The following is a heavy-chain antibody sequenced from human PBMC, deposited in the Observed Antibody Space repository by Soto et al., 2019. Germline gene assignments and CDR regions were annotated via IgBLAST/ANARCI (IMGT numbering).Heavy chain of an antibody. CDR3: ARGHRRTYDILTGYYPVLEF. CDR2: INPTGGST. CDR1: GYTFSNYY. D-gene: IGHD3-9*01. J-gene: IGHJ4*02. Sequence: QVQLVQSGAEVKKPGASVKVACKASGYTFSNYYIHWVRQAPGQGLEWVGMINPTGGSTSHAQNLQGRVTMTPDTATTTVYMELSTLRSEDTAVYYCARGHRRTYDILTGYYPVLEFWGQGTLVTVSS. V-gene: IGHV1-46*04.